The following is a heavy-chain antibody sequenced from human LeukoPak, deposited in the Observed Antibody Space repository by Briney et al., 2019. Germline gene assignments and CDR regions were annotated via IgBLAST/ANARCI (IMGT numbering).Heavy chain of an antibody. CDR2: VTDTGGNT. Sequence: GSLRLSCAASGFTSSSYAMTWVRQAPVKGLEWLSVVTDTGGNTYHADSVKGRFTISRDNSKNTVYLEMNSLRVEDTAVYYCAKGTVRSCSGPSCYPLDSWGQGTLVTVSS. CDR1: GFTSSSYA. J-gene: IGHJ4*02. V-gene: IGHV3-23*01. D-gene: IGHD2-15*01. CDR3: AKGTVRSCSGPSCYPLDS.